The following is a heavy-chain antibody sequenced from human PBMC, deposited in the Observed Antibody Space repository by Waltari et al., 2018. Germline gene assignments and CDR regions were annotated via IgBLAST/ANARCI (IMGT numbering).Heavy chain of an antibody. CDR2: IYYSGST. V-gene: IGHV4-39*01. J-gene: IGHJ4*02. Sequence: PPGKVLELIGNIYYSGSTYYNPSLKSRVTTYIDTSRNQFSLKLSSVTAADTAVYFCARLDSRSGSYYFDYWGQGTLVTVSS. D-gene: IGHD1-26*01. CDR3: ARLDSRSGSYYFDY.